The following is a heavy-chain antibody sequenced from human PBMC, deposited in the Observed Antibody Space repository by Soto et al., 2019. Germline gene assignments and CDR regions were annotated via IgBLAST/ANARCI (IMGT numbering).Heavy chain of an antibody. D-gene: IGHD2-15*01. Sequence: PGWSLRLSCSSSVFALSSYAMHWVRQAPGKGLEYVSSISSNGISTYYADSVKGRFTISRDNSQNTLYIQMNSLRPDDTALYYCVKDEGFCTGGNCYSVARGGFDLWGQGTMVTVSS. CDR2: ISSNGIST. J-gene: IGHJ3*01. V-gene: IGHV3-64D*06. CDR1: VFALSSYA. CDR3: VKDEGFCTGGNCYSVARGGFDL.